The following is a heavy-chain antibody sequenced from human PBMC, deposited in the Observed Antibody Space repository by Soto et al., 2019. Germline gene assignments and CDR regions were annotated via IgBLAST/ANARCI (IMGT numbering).Heavy chain of an antibody. CDR3: ARGPFDYEVSY. J-gene: IGHJ4*02. CDR2: INHSGST. V-gene: IGHV4-34*01. D-gene: IGHD4-17*01. Sequence: SDTLSLTCAVNGGSFSGYYWSWIRQPPGKGLEWIGEINHSGSTNYDPSLKSRVTISVDTSKNQFSLKLSSVTAADTVVYYGARGPFDYEVSYWGQGILVTVPS. CDR1: GGSFSGYY.